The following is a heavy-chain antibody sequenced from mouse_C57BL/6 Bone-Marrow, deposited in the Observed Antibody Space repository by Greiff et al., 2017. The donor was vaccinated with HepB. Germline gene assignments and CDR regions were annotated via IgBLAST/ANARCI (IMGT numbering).Heavy chain of an antibody. CDR2: IYPGGGYT. J-gene: IGHJ2*01. D-gene: IGHD2-4*01. Sequence: VQLQQSGAELVRPGPSVKMSCKASGYTFTNYWIGWAKQRPGHGLEWIGDIYPGGGYTNYNEKFKGKATLTADKSSSTAYMQFSSLTSEDSAIYYCARSGDYDYFDYWGQGTTLTVSS. V-gene: IGHV1-63*01. CDR1: GYTFTNYW. CDR3: ARSGDYDYFDY.